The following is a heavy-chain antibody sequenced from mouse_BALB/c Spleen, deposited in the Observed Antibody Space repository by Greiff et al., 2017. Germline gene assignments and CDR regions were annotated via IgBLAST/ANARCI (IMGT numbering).Heavy chain of an antibody. CDR1: GFTFSSYG. CDR2: INSNGGST. Sequence: EVHLVESGGGLVQPGGSLKLSCAASGFTFSSYGMSWVRQTPDKRLELVATINSNGGSTYYPDSVKGRFTISRDNAKNTLYLQMSSMKSEDTARYYCARNGYYFDYWGQGTTLTVSS. V-gene: IGHV5-6-3*01. J-gene: IGHJ2*01. CDR3: ARNGYYFDY.